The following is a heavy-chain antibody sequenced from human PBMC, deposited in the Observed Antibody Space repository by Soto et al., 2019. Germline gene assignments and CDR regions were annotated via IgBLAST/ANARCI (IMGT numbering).Heavy chain of an antibody. Sequence: PGRSLRLSCAASGFTFSSYAMHWVRQAPGKGLEWVAVISYDGSNKYYADSVKGRFTISRDNSKNTLYLQMNSLRAEDTAVYYCARDIPGYSSRWDPFDPWGQGNLVTVS. V-gene: IGHV3-30-3*01. J-gene: IGHJ5*02. CDR1: GFTFSSYA. D-gene: IGHD6-13*01. CDR3: ARDIPGYSSRWDPFDP. CDR2: ISYDGSNK.